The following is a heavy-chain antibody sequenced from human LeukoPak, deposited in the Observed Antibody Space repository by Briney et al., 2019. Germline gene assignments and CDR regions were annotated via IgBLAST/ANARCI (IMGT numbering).Heavy chain of an antibody. CDR3: ARGDNMVRGVITYFDY. D-gene: IGHD3-10*01. CDR1: GFTVSSNY. CDR2: IYSGGST. Sequence: PGGSLRLSCAASGFTVSSNYMSWVRQAPGKGLEWVSVIYSGGSTYYADSVKGRFTISRDNSKNTLYLQMNSLRVEDTAVYYCARGDNMVRGVITYFDYWGQGTLVTVSS. V-gene: IGHV3-53*05. J-gene: IGHJ4*02.